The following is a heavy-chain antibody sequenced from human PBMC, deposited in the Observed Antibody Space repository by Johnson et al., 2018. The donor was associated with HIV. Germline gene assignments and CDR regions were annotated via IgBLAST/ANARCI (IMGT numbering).Heavy chain of an antibody. CDR2: ISYDGSNK. V-gene: IGHV3-30*19. D-gene: IGHD4-23*01. CDR3: ARGRWAPPPDAFDI. Sequence: QVQLVESGGGVVQPGGSLRLSCAASGFTFSSYWMNWVRQAPGKGLEWVAVISYDGSNKYYADSVKGRFTISRDNSKNTLYLQMNTLRVEDTAVYYCARGRWAPPPDAFDIWGQGTMVTVSS. CDR1: GFTFSSYW. J-gene: IGHJ3*02.